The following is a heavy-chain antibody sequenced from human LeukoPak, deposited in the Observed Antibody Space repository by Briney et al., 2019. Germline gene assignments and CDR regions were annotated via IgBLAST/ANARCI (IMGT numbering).Heavy chain of an antibody. V-gene: IGHV3-20*04. D-gene: IGHD3-22*01. CDR1: GFSFDDYG. CDR2: ISWNGDRT. Sequence: GGSLRLSCAASGFSFDDYGLTWVRQAPGKGLEWVSGISWNGDRTDYADSVKGGFTISRDNAKNSLYLKMNSLRAEDTALYYCARDLRVVITGSFDSWGQGPLVTVSS. J-gene: IGHJ4*02. CDR3: ARDLRVVITGSFDS.